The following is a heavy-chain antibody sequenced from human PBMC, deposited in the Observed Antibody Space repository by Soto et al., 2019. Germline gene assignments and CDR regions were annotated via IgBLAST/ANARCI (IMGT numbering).Heavy chain of an antibody. D-gene: IGHD3-9*01. Sequence: ASVKVSCKASGYTFSSYGISWVRQAPGQGLEWMGWISAYNGDTKYAQKFQGRVTMTKDTSTSTAYMELRSLRSDDTAVYYCARSTWFSAENWFDPWGQGTLVTVSS. CDR2: ISAYNGDT. V-gene: IGHV1-18*04. CDR1: GYTFSSYG. J-gene: IGHJ5*02. CDR3: ARSTWFSAENWFDP.